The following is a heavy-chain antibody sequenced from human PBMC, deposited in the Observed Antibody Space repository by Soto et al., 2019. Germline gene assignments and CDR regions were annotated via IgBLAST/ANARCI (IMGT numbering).Heavy chain of an antibody. CDR1: GFTFSSYS. CDR3: ATRDSGSWRSPPLSNS. V-gene: IGHV3-23*01. CDR2: VGGGGANT. J-gene: IGHJ4*02. Sequence: EVQLLESGGGLVQPGGSLRLSCAASGFTFSSYSMNWVRQAPGKGLEWVASVGGGGANTFYADSVKGRFTISRDDSQNTLYLQISSLRAEDTAAYFCATRDSGSWRSPPLSNSWGRGPLVTFSS. D-gene: IGHD3-10*01.